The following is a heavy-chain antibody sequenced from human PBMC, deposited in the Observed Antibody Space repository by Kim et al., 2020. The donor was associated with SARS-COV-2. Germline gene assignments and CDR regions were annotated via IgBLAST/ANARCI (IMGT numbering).Heavy chain of an antibody. Sequence: KYSQKFPGRVTINRETAASTAYMELSSLRSEDTAVYYCASEGEGAFDYWGQGTLVTVSS. J-gene: IGHJ4*02. D-gene: IGHD1-26*01. V-gene: IGHV1-3*01. CDR3: ASEGEGAFDY.